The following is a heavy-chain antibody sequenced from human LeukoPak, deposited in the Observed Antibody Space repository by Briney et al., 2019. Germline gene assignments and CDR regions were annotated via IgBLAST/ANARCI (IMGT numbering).Heavy chain of an antibody. D-gene: IGHD5-12*01. Sequence: GGSLRLSCAVSGLSFRDAWLCWVRQAPGKGLEWVSAISGSGGSTYYADSVKGRFTISRDNSKNTLYLQMNSLRAEDTAVYYCAKDRGSVATLLNDYWGQGTLVTVSS. V-gene: IGHV3-23*01. CDR1: GLSFRDAW. J-gene: IGHJ4*02. CDR2: ISGSGGST. CDR3: AKDRGSVATLLNDY.